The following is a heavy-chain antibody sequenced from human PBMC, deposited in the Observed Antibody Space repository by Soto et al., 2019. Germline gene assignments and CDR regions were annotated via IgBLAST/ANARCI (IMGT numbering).Heavy chain of an antibody. CDR3: ATLRITIFGVVITVDY. V-gene: IGHV4-39*01. CDR1: GGSISSSSYY. Sequence: SETLSLTCTVSGGSISSSSYYWGWIRQPPGKGLEWIGSIYYSGSTYYNPSLKSRVTISVDTSKNQFSLKLSSVTAADAAVYYCATLRITIFGVVITVDYWGQGTLVTVSS. J-gene: IGHJ4*02. CDR2: IYYSGST. D-gene: IGHD3-3*01.